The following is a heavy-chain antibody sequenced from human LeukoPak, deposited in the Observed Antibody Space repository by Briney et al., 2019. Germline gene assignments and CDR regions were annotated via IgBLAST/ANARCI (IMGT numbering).Heavy chain of an antibody. CDR2: IYTSGST. CDR1: GGSISSYY. J-gene: IGHJ6*02. Sequence: SETLSLTCTVSGGSISSYYWSWIRQPAGKGLEWIGRIYTSGSTNYNPSLKSRVTMSVDTSKNQFSLKLSSVTAADTAVYYCAREWSSSSGWYSVVDYYYYYGMDVWGQGTTVTVSS. D-gene: IGHD6-19*01. CDR3: AREWSSSSGWYSVVDYYYYYGMDV. V-gene: IGHV4-4*07.